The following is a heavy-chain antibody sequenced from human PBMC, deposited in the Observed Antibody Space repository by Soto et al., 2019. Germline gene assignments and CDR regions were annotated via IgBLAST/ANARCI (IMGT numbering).Heavy chain of an antibody. J-gene: IGHJ5*02. Sequence: GGSLRLSCAAPGFTFSSYSMNWVRQAPGKGLEWVSYISSSSSTIYYADSVKGRFTISRDNAKNSLYLQMNSLRAEDTAVYYCARHPERIAQIGWFDPWGQGTLVTLSS. CDR2: ISSSSSTI. CDR3: ARHPERIAQIGWFDP. D-gene: IGHD6-13*01. V-gene: IGHV3-48*01. CDR1: GFTFSSYS.